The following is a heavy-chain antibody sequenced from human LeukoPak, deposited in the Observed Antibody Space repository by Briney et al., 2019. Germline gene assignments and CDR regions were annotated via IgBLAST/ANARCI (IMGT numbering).Heavy chain of an antibody. D-gene: IGHD2-8*01. CDR1: GYPFTSYW. J-gene: IGHJ4*02. V-gene: IGHV5-51*01. Sequence: PGESLKISCKGSGYPFTSYWTGWVRQMPGEGLEWMAIIYPGDSDTRYSPSFQGQVTISADKSISTAYLQWSSLKASDAAMYYCARRGVYATSPFDYWGQGTLVTVSS. CDR3: ARRGVYATSPFDY. CDR2: IYPGDSDT.